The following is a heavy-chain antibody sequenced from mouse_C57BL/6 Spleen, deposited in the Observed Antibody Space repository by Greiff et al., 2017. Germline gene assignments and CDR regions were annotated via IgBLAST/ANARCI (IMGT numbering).Heavy chain of an antibody. D-gene: IGHD2-4*01. Sequence: QVQLQQSGAELVKPGASVKLSCKASGYTFTEYTIHWVKQRSGQGLEWIGWFYPGSGSIKYNEKFKDKATLTADKSSSTVYMERSRLTSEDSAVXFCARQTYDYDGGYYFDYWGQGTTLTVSS. V-gene: IGHV1-62-2*01. J-gene: IGHJ2*01. CDR3: ARQTYDYDGGYYFDY. CDR2: FYPGSGSI. CDR1: GYTFTEYT.